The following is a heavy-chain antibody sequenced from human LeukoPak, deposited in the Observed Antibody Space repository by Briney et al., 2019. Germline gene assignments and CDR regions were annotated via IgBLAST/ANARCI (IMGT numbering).Heavy chain of an antibody. CDR1: GFTFTSSA. D-gene: IGHD3-22*01. V-gene: IGHV1-58*01. Sequence: TSVKVSCKASGFTFTSSAVQWVRQARGQRLEWIGWIVVGSGNTNYAQKFQERVTITRDMSTSLVYMELSSLRSEDTAVYYCAAEAAYYYDSRVAFDVWGQGTMVTVSS. CDR2: IVVGSGNT. J-gene: IGHJ3*01. CDR3: AAEAAYYYDSRVAFDV.